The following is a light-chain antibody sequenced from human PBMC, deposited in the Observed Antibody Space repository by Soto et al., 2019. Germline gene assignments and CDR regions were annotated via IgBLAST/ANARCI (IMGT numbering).Light chain of an antibody. V-gene: IGLV2-8*01. CDR2: EVS. Sequence: QSALTQPPSASGSPGQSVTISCTGTSSDVGGYNYVSWYQQHPGKAPKLIIYEVSKRPSGVPDRSSGSKSGNTSSLTVSGLQAEDEADYYCSSYAGSNNPEAVFGGGTKLTVL. J-gene: IGLJ2*01. CDR3: SSYAGSNNPEAV. CDR1: SSDVGGYNY.